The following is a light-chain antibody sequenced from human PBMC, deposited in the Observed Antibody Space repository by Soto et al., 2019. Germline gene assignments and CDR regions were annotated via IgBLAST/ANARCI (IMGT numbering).Light chain of an antibody. CDR1: QSVSSN. CDR3: QQYHDTGT. Sequence: EIVMTQSPVTLSVSPGGRAILSCRASQSVSSNLAWYRQKPGQAPRLLIYGASTRATGIPDRFSGSGSGTDFTLTINRLEPEDFAVYYCQQYHDTGTCGQGTRWIS. J-gene: IGKJ1*01. CDR2: GAS. V-gene: IGKV3D-15*01.